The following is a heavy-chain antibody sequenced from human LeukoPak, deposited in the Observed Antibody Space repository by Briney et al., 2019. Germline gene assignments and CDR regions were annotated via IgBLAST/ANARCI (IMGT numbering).Heavy chain of an antibody. D-gene: IGHD3-22*01. V-gene: IGHV4-34*01. Sequence: SETLSLTCAVYGGSFSGYYWSWIRQPPGKGLEWIGEINHSGSTNYNPSLKSRVTISVDTSKNQFSLKLSSVTAADTAVYYCASVLVRYYYDSSGYPWSFDYWGQGTLVTVSS. CDR3: ASVLVRYYYDSSGYPWSFDY. J-gene: IGHJ4*02. CDR2: INHSGST. CDR1: GGSFSGYY.